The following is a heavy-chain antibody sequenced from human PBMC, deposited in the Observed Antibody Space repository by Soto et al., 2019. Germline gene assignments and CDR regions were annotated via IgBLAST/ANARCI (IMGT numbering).Heavy chain of an antibody. CDR1: GGTFSSYS. J-gene: IGHJ4*02. V-gene: IGHV1-69*02. D-gene: IGHD6-19*01. CDR2: IIPILGLT. Sequence: GASVKVSCKASGGTFSSYSISWVRQAPGQGLEWMGRIIPILGLTNHAQKFQGRVTITAYKSTNTAYMELSSLRSEDTAVYYCATSGTYSSGLDYWGQGTLVTVSS. CDR3: ATSGTYSSGLDY.